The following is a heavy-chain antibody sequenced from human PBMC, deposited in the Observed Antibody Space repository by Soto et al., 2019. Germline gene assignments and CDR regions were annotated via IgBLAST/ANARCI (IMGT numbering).Heavy chain of an antibody. V-gene: IGHV4-34*01. CDR2: INNSGRS. J-gene: IGHJ6*02. CDR3: AKGLGEYYFGLDV. CDR1: GGSFSGYY. Sequence: SETLSLTCEVYGGSFSGYYWGWIRQPPGKGLEWIGEINNSGRSKYTSPLKSRVTISVDTSKNQFSLKMHSVTAADTATYYCAKGLGEYYFGLDVWRQGTTVTVSS.